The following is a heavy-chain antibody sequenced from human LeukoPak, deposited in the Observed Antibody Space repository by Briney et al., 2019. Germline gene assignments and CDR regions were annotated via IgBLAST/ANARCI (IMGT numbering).Heavy chain of an antibody. CDR3: ARSNTDAFDI. V-gene: IGHV4-34*01. J-gene: IGHJ3*02. Sequence: SETLSLTCAVYGGSFSDYYWSWIRQPPGKGLEWIGEIYHSGSTNYNPSLKSRVTISVDKSKNQFSLKLSSVTAADTAVYYCARSNTDAFDIWGQGTMVTVSS. CDR2: IYHSGST. D-gene: IGHD2/OR15-2a*01. CDR1: GGSFSDYY.